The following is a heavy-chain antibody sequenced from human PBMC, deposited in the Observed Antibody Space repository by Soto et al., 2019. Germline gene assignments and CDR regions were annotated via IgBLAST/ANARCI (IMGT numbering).Heavy chain of an antibody. V-gene: IGHV4-59*01. J-gene: IGHJ5*02. D-gene: IGHD5-12*01. CDR3: ARDGKVSGRPTHWFDP. CDR2: IFYSGST. Sequence: QVQLQESGPGLVKPSETLSLTCTVSGGSISNYYWSWIRQPPGKGLEWIGCIFYSGSTNYSPSLCGRVTVPGDTSKNQFSLELSSVTAADTAVYYCARDGKVSGRPTHWFDPWGQGTLVTVSS. CDR1: GGSISNYY.